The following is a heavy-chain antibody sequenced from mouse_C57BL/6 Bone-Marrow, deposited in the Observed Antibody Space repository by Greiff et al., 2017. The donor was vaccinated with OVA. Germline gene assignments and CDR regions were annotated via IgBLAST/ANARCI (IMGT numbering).Heavy chain of an antibody. CDR1: GFSLTSYG. CDR2: IWGVGST. V-gene: IGHV2-6*01. D-gene: IGHD1-1*01. CDR3: ASASLLLPY. J-gene: IGHJ3*01. Sequence: VHLVESGPGLVAPSQSLSITCTVSGFSLTSYGVDWVRQSPGKGLEWLGVIWGVGSTNYNSALKSRLSISKDNSKSQVFLKMNSLPTDDTAMYYCASASLLLPYWGQGTLVTVSA.